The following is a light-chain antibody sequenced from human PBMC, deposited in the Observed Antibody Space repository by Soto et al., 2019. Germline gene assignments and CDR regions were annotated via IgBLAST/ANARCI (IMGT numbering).Light chain of an antibody. CDR1: QDVTNS. Sequence: EIVMTQSPATLSVSLGERATLSCRASQDVTNSLAWYQQKPGQAPRLLIYDASNRATGIPTRFSGSGSGTDFTLTISSLEPEDFAVYYCQQRSNWPITFGQGTRLETK. V-gene: IGKV3D-11*01. J-gene: IGKJ5*01. CDR2: DAS. CDR3: QQRSNWPIT.